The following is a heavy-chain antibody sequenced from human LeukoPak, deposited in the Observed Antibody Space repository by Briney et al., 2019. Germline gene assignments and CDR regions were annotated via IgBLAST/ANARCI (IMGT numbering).Heavy chain of an antibody. V-gene: IGHV3-15*01. Sequence: GGSLTLSCAASGFTFSSFGMHWVRQAPGKGLEWVGRIKRIIDGGTTDYAAPVKGRFTVSRDDSINTLYLQMSSLKTEDTAVYYCAAQGGSGDLRYWGQGTLVTVSS. CDR2: IKRIIDGGTT. CDR1: GFTFSSFG. J-gene: IGHJ4*02. D-gene: IGHD4-17*01. CDR3: AAQGGSGDLRY.